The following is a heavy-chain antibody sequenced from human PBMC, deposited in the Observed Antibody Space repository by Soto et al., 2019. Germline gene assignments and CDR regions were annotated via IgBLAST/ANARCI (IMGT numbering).Heavy chain of an antibody. CDR2: INPSGGST. V-gene: IGHV1-46*03. J-gene: IGHJ6*02. CDR1: GYTFTSYY. CDR3: ARVMAPSGGMDV. Sequence: QVQLVQSGAEVKKPGASVKVSCKASGYTFTSYYMHWVRQAPGQGLEWMGIINPSGGSTSYAQKFQGRXXMXRXXSTSTVYMELSSLRSEDTAVYYCARVMAPSGGMDVWGQGTTVTVSS. D-gene: IGHD2-8*01.